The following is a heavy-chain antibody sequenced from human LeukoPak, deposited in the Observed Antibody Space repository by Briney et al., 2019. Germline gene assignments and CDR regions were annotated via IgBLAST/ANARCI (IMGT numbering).Heavy chain of an antibody. D-gene: IGHD3-22*01. CDR3: AKVALFSGYYPPFDY. Sequence: GGSLRLSCAASGFTFNSYGMHWVRQAPGKGLEWVAIIWSDGSNKYYADSVKGRFTISRDNSKNTLFLQMNSLRPEDTAVYHCAKVALFSGYYPPFDYWGQGTLVTVSS. CDR1: GFTFNSYG. J-gene: IGHJ4*02. CDR2: IWSDGSNK. V-gene: IGHV3-30*02.